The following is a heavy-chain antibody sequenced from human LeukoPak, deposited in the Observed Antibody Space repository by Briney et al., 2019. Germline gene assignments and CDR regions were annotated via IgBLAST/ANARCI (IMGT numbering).Heavy chain of an antibody. V-gene: IGHV1-69*13. J-gene: IGHJ4*02. Sequence: SVKVSCKASGDTFSSYAIRWVRQAPGQGLEWMGGIIPIFGTANYAQKFQGRVTITADESTSTAYMELSSLRSEDTAVYYCARDSSSSWYIGFFDYWGQGTLVTVSS. CDR2: IIPIFGTA. CDR1: GDTFSSYA. D-gene: IGHD6-13*01. CDR3: ARDSSSSWYIGFFDY.